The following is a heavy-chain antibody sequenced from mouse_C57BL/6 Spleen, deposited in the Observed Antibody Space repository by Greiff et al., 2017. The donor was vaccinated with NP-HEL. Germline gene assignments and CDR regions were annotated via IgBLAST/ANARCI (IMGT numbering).Heavy chain of an antibody. CDR2: IHPNSGST. CDR3: ARCKDWEYYFDY. CDR1: GYTFTSYW. Sequence: QVQLQQPGAELVKPGASVKLSCRASGYTFTSYWMHWVKQRPGQGLEWIGMIHPNSGSTNYNEKFKSKATLTVDKSSSTAYMQLSSLTSEDSAVYYCARCKDWEYYFDYWGQGTTLTVSS. V-gene: IGHV1-64*01. D-gene: IGHD4-1*01. J-gene: IGHJ2*01.